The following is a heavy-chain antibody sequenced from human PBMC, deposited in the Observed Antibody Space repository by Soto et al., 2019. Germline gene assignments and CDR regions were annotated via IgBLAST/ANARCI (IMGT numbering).Heavy chain of an antibody. CDR1: GGSVSSGSYY. J-gene: IGHJ6*02. Sequence: SETLSLTCTVSGGSVSSGSYYWSWIRQPPGKGLEWIGYIYYSGSTNYNPSLKSRVTISVDTSKNQFSLKLSSVTAADTAVYYCARERYYYDSSGHYSYYYGMDVWGQGTTVTVSS. V-gene: IGHV4-61*01. CDR2: IYYSGST. CDR3: ARERYYYDSSGHYSYYYGMDV. D-gene: IGHD3-22*01.